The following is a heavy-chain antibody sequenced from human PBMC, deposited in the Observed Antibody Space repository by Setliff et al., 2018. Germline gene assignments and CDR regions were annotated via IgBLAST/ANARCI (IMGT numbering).Heavy chain of an antibody. CDR1: GGSISPYF. J-gene: IGHJ6*02. V-gene: IGHV4-59*01. D-gene: IGHD5-18*01. Sequence: SETLSLTCTVSGGSISPYFWSWIRQPPGRGLEWIGYIYHNGNTNFNPSLKTRLTMSVDTSKNQFALNLRSVTAADTAVYYCVRDRTAYSYGLDVWGQGTTVTVSS. CDR2: IYHNGNT. CDR3: VRDRTAYSYGLDV.